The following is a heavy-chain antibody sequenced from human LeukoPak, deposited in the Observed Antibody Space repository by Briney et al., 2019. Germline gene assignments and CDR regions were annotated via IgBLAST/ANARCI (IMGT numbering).Heavy chain of an antibody. CDR2: ISYDGSNK. J-gene: IGHJ4*02. D-gene: IGHD3-22*01. CDR1: GFTFSSYA. CDR3: ARDDSSGYSLDY. Sequence: PGGSLRLSCAASGFTFSSYAMPWVRQAPGKGLEWVAVISYDGSNKYYADSVKGRFTISRDNSKNTLYLQMNSLRAEDTAVYYCARDDSSGYSLDYWGQGTLVTVSS. V-gene: IGHV3-30*04.